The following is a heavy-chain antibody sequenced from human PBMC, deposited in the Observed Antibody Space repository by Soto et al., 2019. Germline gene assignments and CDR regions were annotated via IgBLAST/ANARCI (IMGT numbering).Heavy chain of an antibody. J-gene: IGHJ3*02. V-gene: IGHV1-46*03. CDR2: INPSDGTT. CDR1: GYTFTRYY. CDR3: ARPMKGLSAFDI. Sequence: ASVKVSCKASGYTFTRYYIHWVRQAPGQGLEWMGIINPSDGTTRYAQRFQGRVTMTGNTSTTTVYMELSSLRSEDTAVYYCARPMKGLSAFDIWGQGTMVTVSS. D-gene: IGHD3-16*01.